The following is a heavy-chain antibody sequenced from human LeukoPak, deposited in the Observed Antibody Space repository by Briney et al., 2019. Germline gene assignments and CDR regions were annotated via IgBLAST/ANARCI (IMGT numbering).Heavy chain of an antibody. Sequence: PGGSLRLSCAASGFIISDHYMSWTRQAPGKGLEWVSYIGSSDGTKYYADSVKGRFTISRDNSKNTLYLQMNSPRAEDTAVYYCAKDRETGLYYWGQGTLVTVSS. CDR3: AKDRETGLYY. V-gene: IGHV3-11*04. CDR2: IGSSDGTK. J-gene: IGHJ4*02. D-gene: IGHD7-27*01. CDR1: GFIISDHY.